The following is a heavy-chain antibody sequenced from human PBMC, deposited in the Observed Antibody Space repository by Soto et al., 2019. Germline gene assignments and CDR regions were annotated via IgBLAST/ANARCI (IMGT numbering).Heavy chain of an antibody. CDR2: INHGGST. D-gene: IGHD3-22*01. CDR3: SRCASGFYASTGSYSPYSFDY. J-gene: IGHJ4*02. CDR1: GGSFSGYY. V-gene: IGHV4-34*01. Sequence: QVQLQQWGAGLLKPSETLSLTCAVYGGSFSGYYWSWIRQPPGKGLEWIGEINHGGSTNYTPSLKSRVPLSVATSKNPFSPTRTSVTAADTAVYSCSRCASGFYASTGSYSPYSFDYWGQGTLVTVSS.